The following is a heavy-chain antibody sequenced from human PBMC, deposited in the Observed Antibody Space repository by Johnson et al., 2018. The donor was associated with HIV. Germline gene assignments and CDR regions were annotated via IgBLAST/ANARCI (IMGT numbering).Heavy chain of an antibody. CDR3: ASCEYSSPRGAFDI. D-gene: IGHD6-6*01. CDR1: GFTFSSYW. CDR2: IKQDGSEK. Sequence: VQLVESGGGLVKPGGSLRLSCAASGFTFSSYWMSWVRQAPGKGLEWVANIKQDGSEKYYVDSVKGRFTISRDNAKNSLYLQMNSLRAEDTAVYYCASCEYSSPRGAFDIWGQGTMVTVSS. J-gene: IGHJ3*02. V-gene: IGHV3-7*05.